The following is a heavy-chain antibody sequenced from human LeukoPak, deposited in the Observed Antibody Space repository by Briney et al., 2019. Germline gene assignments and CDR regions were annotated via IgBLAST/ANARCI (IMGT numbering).Heavy chain of an antibody. CDR3: ASGYSDGHFDY. Sequence: NPSETLSLTCTVSGGSISSYYWSWIRQPPGKGLEWIGYIYYSGSTNYNPSLKSRVTISVDTSKNQFSLKLSSVSAADTAIYYCASGYSDGHFDYWGQGTLVTVS. V-gene: IGHV4-59*01. CDR2: IYYSGST. J-gene: IGHJ4*02. D-gene: IGHD5-18*01. CDR1: GGSISSYY.